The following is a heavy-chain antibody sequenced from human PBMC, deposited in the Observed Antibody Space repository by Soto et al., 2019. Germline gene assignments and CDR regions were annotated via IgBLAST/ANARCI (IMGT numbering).Heavy chain of an antibody. CDR2: IFYSGTT. CDR1: GDSVTSGIHY. D-gene: IGHD5-12*01. Sequence: QVQLQESGPGLVKPSATLSLTCTVSGDSVTSGIHYWSWIRPPPGKGLAYIGYIFYSGTTSFHPPLKSRVTIAVDTSKIQFSRKLTSVTAADTALYYCARVPVEMATIGYYYSYGVDVWGQGTTVTVYS. V-gene: IGHV4-61*01. J-gene: IGHJ6*02. CDR3: ARVPVEMATIGYYYSYGVDV.